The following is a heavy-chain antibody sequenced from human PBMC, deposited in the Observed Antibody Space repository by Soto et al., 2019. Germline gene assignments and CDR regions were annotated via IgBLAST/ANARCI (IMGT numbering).Heavy chain of an antibody. J-gene: IGHJ3*02. D-gene: IGHD2-15*01. CDR3: ATIGYCSGGSCYRGPLNDAFDI. V-gene: IGHV1-46*03. CDR1: GYTFTSYY. Sequence: ASVKVSCKASGYTFTSYYMHWVRQAPGQGLEWMGIINPSGGSTSYAQKFQGRVTMTRDTSTSTVYMELSSLRSEDTAVYYCATIGYCSGGSCYRGPLNDAFDIWGQGTMVTVSS. CDR2: INPSGGST.